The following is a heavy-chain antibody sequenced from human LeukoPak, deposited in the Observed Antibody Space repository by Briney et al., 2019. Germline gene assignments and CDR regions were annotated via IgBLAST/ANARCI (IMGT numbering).Heavy chain of an antibody. J-gene: IGHJ4*02. CDR2: IFYSGST. D-gene: IGHD6-19*01. V-gene: IGHV4-39*02. Sequence: SETLSLTCTVSGGSIRSSSYYWGWIRQPPGKGLEWLANIFYSGSTFYNPSLKSRVTISVDTSKNHFSLKLSSVTAADTAVYYCARLRSGFYFDSWGQGTLVTVSS. CDR1: GGSIRSSSYY. CDR3: ARLRSGFYFDS.